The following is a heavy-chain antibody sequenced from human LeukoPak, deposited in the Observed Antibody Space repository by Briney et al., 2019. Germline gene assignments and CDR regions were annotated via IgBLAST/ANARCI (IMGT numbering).Heavy chain of an antibody. CDR3: ARAGRGEIDY. CDR1: GGSISSSSYY. CDR2: IYYSGST. V-gene: IGHV4-39*07. J-gene: IGHJ4*02. D-gene: IGHD3-10*01. Sequence: PSETLSLTCTVSGGSISSSSYYWGWIRQPPGKGLEWIGSIYYSGSTYYNPSLKSRVTISVDRSKNQFSLKLSSVTAADTAVYYCARAGRGEIDYWGQGTLVTVSS.